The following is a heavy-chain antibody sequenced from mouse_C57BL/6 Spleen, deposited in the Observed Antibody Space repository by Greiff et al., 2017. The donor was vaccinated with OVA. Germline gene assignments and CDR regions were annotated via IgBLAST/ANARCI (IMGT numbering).Heavy chain of an antibody. CDR2: IYPGSGST. CDR1: GYTFTSYW. Sequence: VQLQQPGAELVKPGASVKMSCKASGYTFTSYWITWVKQRPGQGLEWIGDIYPGSGSTNYNEKFKSKATLTVDTSSSTAYMQLSSLTSEDSAVYYCARSDSKGYYAMDYWGQGTSVTVSS. D-gene: IGHD2-5*01. V-gene: IGHV1-55*01. J-gene: IGHJ4*01. CDR3: ARSDSKGYYAMDY.